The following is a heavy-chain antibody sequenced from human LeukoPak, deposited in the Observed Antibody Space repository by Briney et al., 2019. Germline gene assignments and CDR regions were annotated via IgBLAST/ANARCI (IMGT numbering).Heavy chain of an antibody. V-gene: IGHV1-2*02. CDR1: GYTFTGYD. CDR2: INPNSGGT. CDR3: ARQDNYYDSSGYYASNWFDP. J-gene: IGHJ5*02. D-gene: IGHD3-22*01. Sequence: ASVKVSFKASGYTFTGYDMHWVRQAPGHGLEWMGWINPNSGGTNYAQKFHGRVTMTRDTSISTAYMELSRLRSDDTAVYYCARQDNYYDSSGYYASNWFDPWGQGTLVTVSS.